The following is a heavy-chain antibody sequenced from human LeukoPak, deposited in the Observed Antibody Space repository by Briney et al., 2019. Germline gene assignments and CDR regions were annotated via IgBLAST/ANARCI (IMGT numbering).Heavy chain of an antibody. V-gene: IGHV1-69*04. CDR2: IIPILGIA. CDR1: GGTFSSYA. D-gene: IGHD6-13*01. Sequence: SVKVSCKASGGTFSSYAISWVRQAPGQGLEWMGRIIPILGIANYAQKFQGRVTITADKSTSTAYMELSSLRSEDTAVYYCARGSSSSSWYYYYYGMDVWGQGTTVTVSS. CDR3: ARGSSSSSWYYYYYGMDV. J-gene: IGHJ6*02.